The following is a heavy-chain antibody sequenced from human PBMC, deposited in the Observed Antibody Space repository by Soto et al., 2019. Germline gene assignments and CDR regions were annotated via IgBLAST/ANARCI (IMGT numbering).Heavy chain of an antibody. D-gene: IGHD6-19*01. J-gene: IGHJ4*02. CDR1: GYTFTTYD. CDR2: INAGNGNT. V-gene: IGHV1-3*01. CDR3: ARAVAVPADFDY. Sequence: GASVKVSCKASGYTFTTYDISWVRQAPGQRLEWMGWINAGNGNTKYSQKFQGRVTITRDTSASTAYMELSSLRSEDSAVYYCARAVAVPADFDYWGQGTLVTVSS.